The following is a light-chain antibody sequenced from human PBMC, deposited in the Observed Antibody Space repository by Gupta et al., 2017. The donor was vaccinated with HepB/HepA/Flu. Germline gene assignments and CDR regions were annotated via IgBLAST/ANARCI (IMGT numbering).Light chain of an antibody. Sequence: DIQMTQSPSSLSASVAHRVTITCRASQSIINFVNWYQQKPGKAPKLLIYGASTLQRGVPSRFTGSGSGTDFTLTINSLQPEDFATYYCQQSDCTPRTFGGGTKVEL. CDR1: QSIINF. V-gene: IGKV1-39*01. CDR3: QQSDCTPRT. CDR2: GAS. J-gene: IGKJ4*01.